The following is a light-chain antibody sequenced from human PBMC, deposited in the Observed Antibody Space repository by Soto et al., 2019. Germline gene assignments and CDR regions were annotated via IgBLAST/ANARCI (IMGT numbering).Light chain of an antibody. J-gene: IGKJ2*01. CDR3: QQFYTTLGT. V-gene: IGKV4-1*01. Sequence: DIVMTQSPDSLAVSLGERATINCKSSQRVLYSSNNKNYLAWYQQKPGQPPRKLISWVSARGSGDPDRFSGSGSGTDFTLTISSLQAEDVAVYYCQQFYTTLGTFGQGTKLEIK. CDR2: WVS. CDR1: QRVLYSSNNKNY.